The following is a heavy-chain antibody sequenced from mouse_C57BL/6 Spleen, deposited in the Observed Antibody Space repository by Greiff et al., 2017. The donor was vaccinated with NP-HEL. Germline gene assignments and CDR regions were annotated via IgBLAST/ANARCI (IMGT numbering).Heavy chain of an antibody. CDR2: IYPGDGDT. D-gene: IGHD3-3*01. CDR1: GYAFSSSW. V-gene: IGHV1-82*01. CDR3: ARLEGSSVFAD. Sequence: VQLQQSGPELVKPGASVKISCKASGYAFSSSWMNWVKQRPGKGLEWIGRIYPGDGDTNYNGKFKGKATLTADKSSSTAYMQLSSLTSEDSAVYFCARLEGSSVFADWGQGTLVTVSA. J-gene: IGHJ3*01.